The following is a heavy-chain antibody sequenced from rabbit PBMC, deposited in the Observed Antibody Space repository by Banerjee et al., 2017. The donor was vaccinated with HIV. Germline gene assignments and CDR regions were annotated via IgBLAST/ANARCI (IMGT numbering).Heavy chain of an antibody. J-gene: IGHJ3*01. CDR1: GFSFSSSYY. CDR3: ARDGGYAGYGYTL. V-gene: IGHV1S40*01. CDR2: IVTGSGST. Sequence: QSLEESGGDLVKPGASLTLTCTASGFSFSSSYYMCWVRQAPGKGLEWIGCIVTGSGSTYYANWAKGRFTISKASSTTVTLQMTSLTAADTATYFCARDGGYAGYGYTLWGQGTLVTVS. D-gene: IGHD7-1*01.